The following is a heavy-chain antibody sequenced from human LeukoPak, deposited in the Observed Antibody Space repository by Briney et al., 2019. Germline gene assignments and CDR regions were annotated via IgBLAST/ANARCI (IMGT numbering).Heavy chain of an antibody. CDR2: IKAKAHGGTI. CDR1: GFTFINAW. D-gene: IGHD1-26*01. Sequence: PGGSLRLSCAASGFTFINAWMAWVRQAPGKGLEWVGRIKAKAHGGTIEYAAPVKGRFTISRDDSKNTLYLQMNSLKTEDTAVYYCTTDGVGVEGAAYDNWGQGTLVSVSS. CDR3: TTDGVGVEGAAYDN. J-gene: IGHJ4*02. V-gene: IGHV3-15*01.